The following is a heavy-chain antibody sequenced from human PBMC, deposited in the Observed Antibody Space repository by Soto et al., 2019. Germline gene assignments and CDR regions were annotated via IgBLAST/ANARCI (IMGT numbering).Heavy chain of an antibody. Sequence: QVQLVQSGAEVKKPGASVKVSCKTSGYPFTSYGINWVRQAPGQGHEWMGWIRAYNGKTSYTQKFQGRVTMTTDTSTSTAYMELRSLRSDDTAVYYCARDRLIAVTGRLHYWGQGTLVTVSS. D-gene: IGHD6-19*01. V-gene: IGHV1-18*01. J-gene: IGHJ4*02. CDR2: IRAYNGKT. CDR3: ARDRLIAVTGRLHY. CDR1: GYPFTSYG.